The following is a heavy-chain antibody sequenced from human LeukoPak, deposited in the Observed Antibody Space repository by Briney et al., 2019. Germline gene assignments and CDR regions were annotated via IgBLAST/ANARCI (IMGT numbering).Heavy chain of an antibody. J-gene: IGHJ6*03. CDR1: GGSISSYY. V-gene: IGHV4-59*08. CDR3: ARRRDYMDV. Sequence: SETLSLTCTVSGGSISSYYWSWIRPPPGRGLAGMGYIYYIGSTNYNPSLKSRVTISVDTSKNQFALKLSSVTAADTAVYYCARRRDYMDVWGKGTTVTVSS. CDR2: IYYIGST.